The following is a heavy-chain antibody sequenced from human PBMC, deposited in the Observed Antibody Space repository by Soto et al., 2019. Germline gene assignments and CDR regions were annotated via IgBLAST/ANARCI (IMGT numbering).Heavy chain of an antibody. CDR1: GFTFSSYA. CDR2: ISYDGSDK. V-gene: IGHV3-30-3*01. J-gene: IGHJ4*02. D-gene: IGHD6-13*01. Sequence: GGSLRLSCAASGFTFSSYAMHWVRQAPGKGLEWVALISYDGSDKDYADSVKGRFTISRDNSKNTLYLQMNSLRAEDTAVYYCAKVPMAAAGNYFEYWGQGTLVTVSS. CDR3: AKVPMAAAGNYFEY.